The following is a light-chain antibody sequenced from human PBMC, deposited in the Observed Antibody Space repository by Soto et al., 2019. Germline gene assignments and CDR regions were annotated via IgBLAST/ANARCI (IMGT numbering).Light chain of an antibody. J-gene: IGLJ3*02. CDR2: EVT. V-gene: IGLV2-14*01. CDR3: SSYTTAYTQV. Sequence: QSALSQPASVSGSPGQSITISCTGTSNYVGYYNYVSWYQQHPGQAPKPMISEVTTRPSGVSDRFSGSKSGNTASLTISRLQAEDDAHYSCSSYTTAYTQVFGGGTKLTVL. CDR1: SNYVGYYNY.